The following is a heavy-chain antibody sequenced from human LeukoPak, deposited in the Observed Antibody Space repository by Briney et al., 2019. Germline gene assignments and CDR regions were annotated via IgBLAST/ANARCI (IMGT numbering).Heavy chain of an antibody. CDR3: ARGGGGITYYYGAGILKAYNGFDP. D-gene: IGHD3-10*01. Sequence: ASVKVSCKASGYTFTSYDINWVRQATGQGLEWMGWINPNSGGTNYAQKFQGRVTMTRDTSISTAYMELSRLRSDDTAVYYCARGGGGITYYYGAGILKAYNGFDPWGQGTLVTVSS. CDR1: GYTFTSYD. CDR2: INPNSGGT. J-gene: IGHJ5*02. V-gene: IGHV1-2*02.